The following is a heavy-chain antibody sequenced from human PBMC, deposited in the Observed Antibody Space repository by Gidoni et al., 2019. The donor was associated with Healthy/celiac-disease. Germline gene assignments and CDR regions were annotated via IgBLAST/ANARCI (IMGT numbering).Heavy chain of an antibody. CDR2: IYSGGST. J-gene: IGHJ4*02. Sequence: EVQLVESGGGLIQPGGSLRLSCTASGFTVSSNYRSWVRQAPGKGLEWVSVIYSGGSTYYADSVKGRFTISRDNSKNTLYRQMNSLRAEDTAVYYCARAMGVLAGRGEYYFDYWGQGTLVTVSS. D-gene: IGHD3-10*01. CDR1: GFTVSSNY. CDR3: ARAMGVLAGRGEYYFDY. V-gene: IGHV3-53*01.